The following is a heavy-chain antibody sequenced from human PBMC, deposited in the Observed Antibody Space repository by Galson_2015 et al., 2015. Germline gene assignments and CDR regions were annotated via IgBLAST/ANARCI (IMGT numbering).Heavy chain of an antibody. D-gene: IGHD3-22*01. CDR2: INPNSGGT. J-gene: IGHJ4*02. Sequence: SVKVSCKASGYTFTGYYMHWVRQAPGQGLEWMGRINPNSGGTNYAQKFQGRVTMTRDTSISTAYMELSRLRSDDTAVYYCARDGYYYDSSGFGKIDYWGQGTLVTVSS. CDR3: ARDGYYYDSSGFGKIDY. V-gene: IGHV1-2*06. CDR1: GYTFTGYY.